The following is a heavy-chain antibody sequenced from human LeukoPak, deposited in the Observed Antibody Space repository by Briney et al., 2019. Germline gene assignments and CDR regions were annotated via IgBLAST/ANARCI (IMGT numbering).Heavy chain of an antibody. CDR3: ARDGVLRNFDWLFPYYMDV. V-gene: IGHV3-11*01. CDR1: EFSVGSNY. J-gene: IGHJ6*03. Sequence: GGSLRLSCAASEFSVGSNYMTWIRQAPGQGLEWVSYISTSGSTIYYADSGNGRFTISRDNAKNSLYLQMNSLRAEDTAVYYCARDGVLRNFDWLFPYYMDVWGKGTTVTISS. CDR2: ISTSGSTI. D-gene: IGHD3-9*01.